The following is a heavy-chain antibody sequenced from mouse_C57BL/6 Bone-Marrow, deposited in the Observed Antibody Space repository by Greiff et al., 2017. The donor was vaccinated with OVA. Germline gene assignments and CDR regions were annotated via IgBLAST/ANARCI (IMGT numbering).Heavy chain of an antibody. J-gene: IGHJ3*01. V-gene: IGHV7-1*01. CDR2: SRNKANDYTT. CDR1: GFTFSDFY. D-gene: IGHD2-5*01. Sequence: EVKVVESGGGLVQSGRSLRLSCATSGFTFSDFYMEWVRQAPGKGLEWIAASRNKANDYTTEYSASVKGRFIVSRDTSQSILYLQMNALRAEDTAIYYCARDDYSNYVRFAYWGQGTLVTVSA. CDR3: ARDDYSNYVRFAY.